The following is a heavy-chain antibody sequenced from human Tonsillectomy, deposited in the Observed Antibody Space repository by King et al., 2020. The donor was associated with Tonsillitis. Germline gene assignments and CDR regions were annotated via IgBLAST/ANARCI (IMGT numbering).Heavy chain of an antibody. D-gene: IGHD5-24*01. CDR2: MNPNSGNT. CDR1: GYTFTSYD. CDR3: ARGVYRWLQPVFGY. V-gene: IGHV1-8*01. Sequence: LQLVQSGAEVKKPGASVKVSCKASGYTFTSYDINWVRQATGQGLELMGCMNPNSGNTGYAQKFQGRVTMTRNTSISTAYMELSSLRSEDTAVYYCARGVYRWLQPVFGYWGQGTLVTVSS. J-gene: IGHJ4*02.